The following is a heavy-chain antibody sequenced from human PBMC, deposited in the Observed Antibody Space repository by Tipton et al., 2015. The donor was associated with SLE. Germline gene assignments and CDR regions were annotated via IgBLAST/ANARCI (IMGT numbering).Heavy chain of an antibody. CDR3: ARDGFCRNGVCYRNWFDP. CDR2: IFHDGST. V-gene: IGHV4-38-2*02. D-gene: IGHD2-8*01. CDR1: DYSISKAYY. Sequence: TLSLTCTVSDYSISKAYYWGWIRQSPGKGLEWIGSIFHDGSTYYNPSFRSRVTISVDTSENQFSLRLSSVTAADTAVYYCARDGFCRNGVCYRNWFDPWGQGTLVTVSS. J-gene: IGHJ5*02.